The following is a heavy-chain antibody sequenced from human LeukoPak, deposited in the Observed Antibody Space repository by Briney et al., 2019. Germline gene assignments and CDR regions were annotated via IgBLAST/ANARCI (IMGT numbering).Heavy chain of an antibody. J-gene: IGHJ4*02. CDR1: GYTFTSYD. CDR2: MNPNSGNT. CDR3: ARVPSLRFLEWLLGDY. D-gene: IGHD3-3*01. Sequence: GASVKVSCKASGYTFTSYDINWVRQATGQGLEWMGWMNPNSGNTGYAQKFQGRVTITRNTSISTAYMELSSLRSEDTAVYYCARVPSLRFLEWLLGDYWGQGTLVTVSS. V-gene: IGHV1-8*03.